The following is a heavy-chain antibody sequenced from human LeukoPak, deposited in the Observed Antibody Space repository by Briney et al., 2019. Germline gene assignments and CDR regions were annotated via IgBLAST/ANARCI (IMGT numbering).Heavy chain of an antibody. Sequence: GASVTVSCKASGYTFTIYGISWVRQAPGQGLEGMGWISAYNGNTNYAQKLQGRVTMTTDTSTSTAYMELRSLRSDDTAVYYCARMDSLTMVRGVMGGPFDYWGQGTLVTVSS. V-gene: IGHV1-18*01. CDR1: GYTFTIYG. CDR3: ARMDSLTMVRGVMGGPFDY. D-gene: IGHD3-10*01. J-gene: IGHJ4*02. CDR2: ISAYNGNT.